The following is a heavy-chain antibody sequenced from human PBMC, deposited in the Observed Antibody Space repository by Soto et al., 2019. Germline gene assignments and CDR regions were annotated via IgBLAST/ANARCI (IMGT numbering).Heavy chain of an antibody. J-gene: IGHJ6*02. V-gene: IGHV4-34*01. CDR1: GGSFSGYY. Sequence: SETLSLTCAVSGGSFSGYYWGWVRQPPGKGLEWVGEINYSGSTNYNPSLKRRVTISVDTSKNQVSLKVTSVTAADTAMYYCARRNYFYALDVWGQGTTVTVYS. CDR3: ARRNYFYALDV. CDR2: INYSGST.